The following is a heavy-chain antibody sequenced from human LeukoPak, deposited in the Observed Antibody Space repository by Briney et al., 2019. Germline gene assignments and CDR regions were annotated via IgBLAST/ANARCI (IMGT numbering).Heavy chain of an antibody. Sequence: GGSLRLSCAASGFTFSSYAMSWVRQAPGKGLEWVANIKQDGREIYYVDSVKGRFTISRDNAKNSLYLQMNSLRAEDTAVYYCARDKQVGATYFDYWGQGTLVTVSS. CDR1: GFTFSSYA. V-gene: IGHV3-7*01. J-gene: IGHJ4*02. CDR2: IKQDGREI. CDR3: ARDKQVGATYFDY. D-gene: IGHD1-26*01.